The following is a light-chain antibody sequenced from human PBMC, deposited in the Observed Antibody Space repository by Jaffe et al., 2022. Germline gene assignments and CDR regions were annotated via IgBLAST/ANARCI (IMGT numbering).Light chain of an antibody. Sequence: DIVMTQSPDSLAVSLGERATINCKSSQSLLYSSNNKNYLAWYVQKPGQPPKLLIYWASARESGVPDRFSGSGSGTDFTLTISNLQAEDVAVYYCQQYYNSPLTFGGGTKLEIK. V-gene: IGKV4-1*01. CDR3: QQYYNSPLT. J-gene: IGKJ4*01. CDR1: QSLLYSSNNKNY. CDR2: WAS.